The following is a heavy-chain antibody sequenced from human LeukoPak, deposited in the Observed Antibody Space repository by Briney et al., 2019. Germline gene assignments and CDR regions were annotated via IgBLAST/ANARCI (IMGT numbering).Heavy chain of an antibody. CDR2: IYYSGNT. J-gene: IGHJ5*02. V-gene: IGHV4-31*03. D-gene: IGHD6-19*01. Sequence: SETLSLTCTVSGGSISSGPIDWSWIRHHPGKGREWIGYIYYSGNTYYNPSLKSRITISIDTSKNQFSLNLTSVTAADTAVYYCARGGSGWDNWFDPWGQGTLVTVSS. CDR3: ARGGSGWDNWFDP. CDR1: GGSISSGPID.